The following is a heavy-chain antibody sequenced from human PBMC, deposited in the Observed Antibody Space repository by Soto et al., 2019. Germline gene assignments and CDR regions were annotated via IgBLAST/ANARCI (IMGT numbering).Heavy chain of an antibody. CDR3: AKDLRQGASGATVYGMDV. V-gene: IGHV3-30*18. CDR2: ISADGGKR. CDR1: GFTFSDYG. J-gene: IGHJ6*02. D-gene: IGHD1-26*01. Sequence: QVQLMESGGGEVQPGASLRLSCVASGFTFSDYGIHWVRQAPGKGLEWVALISADGGKRFYGDSVQGRLSIYRDNSKNTVYVQINSLTGDDTAVYYCAKDLRQGASGATVYGMDVWCHGTTVSVSS.